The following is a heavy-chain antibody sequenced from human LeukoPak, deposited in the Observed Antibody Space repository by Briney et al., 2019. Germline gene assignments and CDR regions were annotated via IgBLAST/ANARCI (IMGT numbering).Heavy chain of an antibody. V-gene: IGHV4-59*11. CDR2: IYYSGST. CDR1: GGSISSHY. D-gene: IGHD6-19*01. J-gene: IGHJ4*02. Sequence: SETLALTCTVSGGSISSHYWSWIRQPPGKGLEWIGYIYYSGSTNYNPSLKSRVTISVDTSKNQFSLKLSSVTAADTAVYYCARDRDSGWYAYDYWGQGTLVTVSS. CDR3: ARDRDSGWYAYDY.